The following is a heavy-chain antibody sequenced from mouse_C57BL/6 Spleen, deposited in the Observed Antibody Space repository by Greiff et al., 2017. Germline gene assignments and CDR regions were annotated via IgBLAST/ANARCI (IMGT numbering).Heavy chain of an antibody. Sequence: EVNLVESGGGLVKPGGSLKLSCAASGFTFSSYTMSWVRQTPEKRLEWVATISGGGGNTYYPDSVKGRFTISRDNAKNTLYLQMSSLRSEDTALYYCARGGITTVVAKGYFDVWGTGTTVTVSS. D-gene: IGHD1-1*01. CDR3: ARGGITTVVAKGYFDV. V-gene: IGHV5-9*01. J-gene: IGHJ1*03. CDR1: GFTFSSYT. CDR2: ISGGGGNT.